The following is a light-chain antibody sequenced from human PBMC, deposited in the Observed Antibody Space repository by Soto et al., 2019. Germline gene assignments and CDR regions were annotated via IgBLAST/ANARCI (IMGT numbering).Light chain of an antibody. V-gene: IGKV1-9*01. CDR3: QQLNSYPRAT. J-gene: IGKJ5*01. Sequence: DIQLTQSPSFLSASVGDRVTITCRASQAISSDLAWYQQKPGKAPKLLIYVASTLQSGVPSRFSGSGSGTEFTLTISSLQPEDFATYYCQQLNSYPRATFGQGTRLEIK. CDR1: QAISSD. CDR2: VAS.